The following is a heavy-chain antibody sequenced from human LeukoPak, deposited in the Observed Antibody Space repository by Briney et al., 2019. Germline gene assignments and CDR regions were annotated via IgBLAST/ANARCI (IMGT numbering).Heavy chain of an antibody. J-gene: IGHJ4*02. D-gene: IGHD3-10*01. CDR1: GGTFSSYA. CDR2: IIPILGIA. Sequence: SVKVSCKASGGTFSSYAISWVRQAPGQGLEWMGRIIPILGIANYAQKFQGRVTITADKSTSTAYMELSSLRSEDTAVYYCASSYYYGSGSYYNPDYWGQGTLVTVSS. CDR3: ASSYYYGSGSYYNPDY. V-gene: IGHV1-69*04.